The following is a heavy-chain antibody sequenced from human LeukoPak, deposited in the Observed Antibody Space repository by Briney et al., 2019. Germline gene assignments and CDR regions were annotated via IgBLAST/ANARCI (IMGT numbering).Heavy chain of an antibody. CDR2: INHSGST. J-gene: IGHJ4*02. D-gene: IGHD3-10*01. CDR3: ARGRTYYYGSGSYSLHYYFDY. V-gene: IGHV4-34*01. CDR1: GGSFSGYY. Sequence: PSETLSLTCAVYGGSFSGYYWSWIRQPPGKGLEWIGEINHSGSTNYNPSLKSRVTISVDTSKNQFSLKLCSVTAADTAVYYCARGRTYYYGSGSYSLHYYFDYWGQGTLVTVSS.